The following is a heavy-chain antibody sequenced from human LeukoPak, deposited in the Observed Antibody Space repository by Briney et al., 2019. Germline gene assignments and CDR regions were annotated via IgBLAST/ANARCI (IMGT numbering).Heavy chain of an antibody. Sequence: GGSLRLSCAASGFTFSSYAMHWVRQAPGKGLEWVAVISYDGSNKYYADSVKGRFTISRDNSKNTLYLQMNSLRAEDTAVYYCARDGASDYGDYAYFDYWGQGTLVTVSS. D-gene: IGHD4-17*01. CDR1: GFTFSSYA. CDR3: ARDGASDYGDYAYFDY. CDR2: ISYDGSNK. V-gene: IGHV3-30*04. J-gene: IGHJ4*02.